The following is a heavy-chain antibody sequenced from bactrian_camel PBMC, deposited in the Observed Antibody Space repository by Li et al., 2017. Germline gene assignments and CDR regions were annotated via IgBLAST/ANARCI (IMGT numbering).Heavy chain of an antibody. D-gene: IGHD4*01. CDR1: GFAFSGHG. V-gene: IGHV3S7*01. J-gene: IGHJ4*01. CDR3: AADTTWAPVATYTAAPY. Sequence: HVQLVESGGGLVQPGGSLRLSCAASGFAFSGHGMSWVHQAPGKGLEWVSGIYSGGGWTYYPDSMKGRFTISRDDAKNMLYLQMDRLEPEDTAVYYCAADTTWAPVATYTAAPYWGQGTQVTVS. CDR2: IYSGGGWT.